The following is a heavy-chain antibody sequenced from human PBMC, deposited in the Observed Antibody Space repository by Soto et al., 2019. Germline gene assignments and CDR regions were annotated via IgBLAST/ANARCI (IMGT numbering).Heavy chain of an antibody. CDR2: INHSGST. Sequence: QVQLQQWGAGLLKPSETLSLTCAVYGGSFSGYYWSWIRQPPGKGLEWIGEINHSGSTNYNPSLKSRVTISVDTYKNQFSLKLSSVTAADTAVYYCARGRAYYDFWSGYYTPDDAFDIWGQGTMVTVSS. CDR3: ARGRAYYDFWSGYYTPDDAFDI. CDR1: GGSFSGYY. J-gene: IGHJ3*02. V-gene: IGHV4-34*01. D-gene: IGHD3-3*01.